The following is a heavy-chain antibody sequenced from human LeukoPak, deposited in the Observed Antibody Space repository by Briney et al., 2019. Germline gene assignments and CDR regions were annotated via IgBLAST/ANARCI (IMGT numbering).Heavy chain of an antibody. Sequence: SGPTLVNPTQTLTPTCTFSGFSLSTSGLGVGWIRQPPGKALEWLALIYWNDDKRYSPSLKSRLTITKATSKNQVVLTMTNMDPVDTATYFCAHRKHSLYSFDYWGQGTLVTVSS. D-gene: IGHD2-21*01. CDR1: GFSLSTSGLG. CDR3: AHRKHSLYSFDY. CDR2: IYWNDDK. V-gene: IGHV2-5*01. J-gene: IGHJ4*02.